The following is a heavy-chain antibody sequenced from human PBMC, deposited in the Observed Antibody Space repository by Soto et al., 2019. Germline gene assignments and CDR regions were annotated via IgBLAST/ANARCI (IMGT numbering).Heavy chain of an antibody. CDR3: ARPGYYDSSGFFNFDH. Sequence: GESLKISCKASGYSFNTYWIGWVRQLPGKGLEWMGIIYPDDSDTRYSPSFQGQVTTSADKSFTTVYLQWNSLKASDTAIYYCARPGYYDSSGFFNFDHWGQGTLVTVSS. CDR2: IYPDDSDT. J-gene: IGHJ4*02. V-gene: IGHV5-51*01. CDR1: GYSFNTYW. D-gene: IGHD3-22*01.